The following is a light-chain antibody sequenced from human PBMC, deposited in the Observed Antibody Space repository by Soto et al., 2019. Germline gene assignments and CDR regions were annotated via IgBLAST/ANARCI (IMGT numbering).Light chain of an antibody. J-gene: IGKJ1*01. CDR1: QDISNA. CDR3: QRYNSAST. V-gene: IGKV1-27*01. CDR2: AAS. Sequence: DIQMTQSPSSLSASVGDRVTITCRASQDISNALAWYQQKPGKVPELLIYAASTLQSGVPPRFSGSGSGTDFSLTIYSLQPEDVATDYCQRYNSASTFGPGTKVEIK.